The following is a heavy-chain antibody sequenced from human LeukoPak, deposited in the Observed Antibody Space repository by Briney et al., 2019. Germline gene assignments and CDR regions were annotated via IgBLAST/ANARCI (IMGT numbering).Heavy chain of an antibody. D-gene: IGHD2-21*02. J-gene: IGHJ4*02. Sequence: PGGSPRLSCAASGFTFSSYGMHWVRQAPGKGLEWVAVISYDGSNKYYADSVKGRFTISRDNSKNTLYLQMNSLRAEDTAVYYCAKDGGGDAFDYWGQGTLVTVSS. CDR3: AKDGGGDAFDY. CDR2: ISYDGSNK. CDR1: GFTFSSYG. V-gene: IGHV3-30*18.